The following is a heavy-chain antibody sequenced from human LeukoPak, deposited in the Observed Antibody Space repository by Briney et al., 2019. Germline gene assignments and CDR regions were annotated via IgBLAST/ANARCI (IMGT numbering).Heavy chain of an antibody. CDR2: ISGSGSIT. CDR3: AEGSNSVWYHFDS. CDR1: GFTFSSYA. D-gene: IGHD6-19*01. Sequence: GGSLRLSCAASGFTFSSYAMSWVRQAPGKGLEWVSTISGSGSITYYAGSVKGRFTISRDNSKNTLYLQINSLRAEDTAVYYCAEGSNSVWYHFDSWGQGTLVTVSS. V-gene: IGHV3-23*01. J-gene: IGHJ4*02.